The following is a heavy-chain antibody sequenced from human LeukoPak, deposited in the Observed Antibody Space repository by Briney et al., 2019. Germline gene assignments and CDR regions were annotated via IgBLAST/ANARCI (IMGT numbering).Heavy chain of an antibody. Sequence: TSVKVSCKASGFTFTSSAVQWVRQARGQRLEWIGWIVVGSGNTNYAQKFQERVTITRDMSTSTAYMELSSLRSEDTAVYYCAAGGYDILTGYYEFDPWGQGTPVTVSS. V-gene: IGHV1-58*01. CDR2: IVVGSGNT. CDR3: AAGGYDILTGYYEFDP. CDR1: GFTFTSSA. J-gene: IGHJ5*02. D-gene: IGHD3-9*01.